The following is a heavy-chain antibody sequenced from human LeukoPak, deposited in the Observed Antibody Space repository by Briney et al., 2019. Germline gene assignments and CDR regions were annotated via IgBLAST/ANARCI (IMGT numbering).Heavy chain of an antibody. J-gene: IGHJ4*02. D-gene: IGHD6-19*01. CDR1: GFTFSSNA. CDR3: AKDQLQWLAFDF. V-gene: IGHV3-21*04. Sequence: GGSLRLSCAASGFTFSSNAMSWVRQAPGKGLEWVSSISSSSSYIYYADSVKGRFTISRDNAKNSLYLQMNSLRAEDTAIYYCAKDQLQWLAFDFWGQGTLVTVSS. CDR2: ISSSSSYI.